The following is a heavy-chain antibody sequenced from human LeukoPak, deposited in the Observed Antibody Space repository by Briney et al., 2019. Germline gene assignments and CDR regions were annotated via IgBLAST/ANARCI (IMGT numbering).Heavy chain of an antibody. J-gene: IGHJ4*02. V-gene: IGHV1-46*03. CDR3: ARPAMVRGVLSAHFDY. D-gene: IGHD3-10*01. CDR2: INPSGGST. CDR1: EYTFTSYY. Sequence: GASVKVSCKASEYTFTSYYMHWVRQAPGQGLEWMGIINPSGGSTSYAQKFQGRVTMTRDTSTSTVYMELSSLRSEDTAVYYCARPAMVRGVLSAHFDYWGQGTLVTVSS.